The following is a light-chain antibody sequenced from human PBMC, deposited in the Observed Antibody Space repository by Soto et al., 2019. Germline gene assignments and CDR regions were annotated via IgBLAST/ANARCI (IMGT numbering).Light chain of an antibody. CDR2: GSS. V-gene: IGKV3-11*01. Sequence: DIVLTQAPATLSFSPGQIATLSCRASQSVGNYLALYQQTPGQAPRLLIYGSSNSATGIPARVSGSASATDFPLTISYLEPEDFAVFYCQQRSNWPPTFGQGTKVDI. CDR1: QSVGNY. CDR3: QQRSNWPPT. J-gene: IGKJ1*01.